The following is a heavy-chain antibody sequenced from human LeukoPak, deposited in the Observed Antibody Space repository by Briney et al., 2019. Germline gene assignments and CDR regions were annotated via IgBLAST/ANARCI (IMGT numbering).Heavy chain of an antibody. CDR3: ARGRASSRRKAFDI. V-gene: IGHV3-7*03. D-gene: IGHD3-10*01. CDR2: INQDGSEK. J-gene: IGHJ3*02. Sequence: GGSLRLSCAASGFTFSSYWMNWLRQAPGKGLEWVANINQDGSEKFYVDSVKGRFTISRDNAKNSLYLQLNSLRAEDTAVYYCARGRASSRRKAFDIWGQGTMVSVSS. CDR1: GFTFSSYW.